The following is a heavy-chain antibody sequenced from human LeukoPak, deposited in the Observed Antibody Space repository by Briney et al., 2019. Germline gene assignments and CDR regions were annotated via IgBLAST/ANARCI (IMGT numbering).Heavy chain of an antibody. CDR3: ARVPLYCSSTSCSYYYYMDV. V-gene: IGHV4-34*01. CDR2: INHSGST. J-gene: IGHJ6*03. D-gene: IGHD2-2*01. Sequence: PSETLSLTCAVYGGSFSGYYWSWIRQPPGKGLEWIGEINHSGSTNYNPSLKSRVTISVDTSKNQFSLKLSSVTAADTAVYYCARVPLYCSSTSCSYYYYMDVWGKGTTVTVSS. CDR1: GGSFSGYY.